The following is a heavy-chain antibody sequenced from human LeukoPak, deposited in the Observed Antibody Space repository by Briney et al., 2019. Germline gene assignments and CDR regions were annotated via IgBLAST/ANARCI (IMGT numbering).Heavy chain of an antibody. Sequence: GGSLRLSCAASGFTFSSYSMNWVRQAPGKGLEWVPYISSDSTTIYYADSVKGRLTISRDNAKNSLYLQMNSLRDEDTAVYYCGRGRAYWGQGTLVSVSS. J-gene: IGHJ4*02. CDR2: ISSDSTTI. CDR3: GRGRAY. V-gene: IGHV3-48*02. CDR1: GFTFSSYS.